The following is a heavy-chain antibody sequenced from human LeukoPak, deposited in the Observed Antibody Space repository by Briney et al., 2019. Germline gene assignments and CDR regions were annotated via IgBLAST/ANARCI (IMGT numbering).Heavy chain of an antibody. Sequence: SETLSLTCTVSGGSISSGGYYWSWIRQHPGKGLEWIGYIYYSGSTYYNPSLKSRVTISVDTSKNQFSLKLSSVTAADTAVYYCARVGVDVWGTKFDYWGQGTLVTVSS. CDR2: IYYSGST. D-gene: IGHD3-16*01. V-gene: IGHV4-31*03. J-gene: IGHJ4*02. CDR1: GGSISSGGYY. CDR3: ARVGVDVWGTKFDY.